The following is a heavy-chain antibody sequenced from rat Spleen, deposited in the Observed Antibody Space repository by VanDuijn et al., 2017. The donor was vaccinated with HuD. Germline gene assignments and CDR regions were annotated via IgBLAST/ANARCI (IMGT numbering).Heavy chain of an antibody. CDR3: ATQGYPAPFAY. CDR2: ITNTGDNT. CDR1: GFTFNNYW. Sequence: EVQLVESGGGLVQPGRSLKLSCVASGFTFNNYWMTWIRQAPGKGLEWVASITNTGDNTYYPDSVKGRFTTSRDNARSTLYLQMNSLRPEDTATYYCATQGYPAPFAYWGQGTLVTVSS. J-gene: IGHJ3*01. D-gene: IGHD1-4*01. V-gene: IGHV5-31*01.